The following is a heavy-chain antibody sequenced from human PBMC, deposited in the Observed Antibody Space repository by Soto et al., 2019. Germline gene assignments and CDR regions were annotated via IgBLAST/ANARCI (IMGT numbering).Heavy chain of an antibody. J-gene: IGHJ4*02. D-gene: IGHD1-20*01. V-gene: IGHV3-48*02. CDR3: ARDHDNWNPLAY. CDR2: ISSSSSTI. Sequence: PGGSLRLSSAASGFTFSSYSMNWVRQAPGKGLEWVSYISSSSSTIYYADSVKGRFTISRDNAKNSQYLQMNSLRDEDTAVYYCARDHDNWNPLAYWGQGTLVTVSS. CDR1: GFTFSSYS.